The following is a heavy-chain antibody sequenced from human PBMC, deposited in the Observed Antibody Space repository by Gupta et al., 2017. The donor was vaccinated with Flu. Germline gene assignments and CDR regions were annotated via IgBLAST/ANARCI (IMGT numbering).Heavy chain of an antibody. D-gene: IGHD2-8*01. CDR2: ISSSSSFI. Sequence: EVHLVESGGGLVKPGGSLRLACAASGFPFSTYSFNWVRQAPGKGLEWVSSISSSSSFIYYADSVRGRFTVSRDNAKNSLFLHMDNLRAEDAAIYYCVRSFAYANGASYDYWGQGTQVTVSS. CDR1: GFPFSTYS. J-gene: IGHJ4*02. CDR3: VRSFAYANGASYDY. V-gene: IGHV3-21*01.